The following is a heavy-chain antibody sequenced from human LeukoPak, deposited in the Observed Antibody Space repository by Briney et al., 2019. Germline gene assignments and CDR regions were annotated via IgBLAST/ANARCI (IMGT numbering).Heavy chain of an antibody. CDR3: AKGYSSGWYFDY. CDR1: GFTFSSYA. CDR2: ISGSGGST. Sequence: PGGSLRLSCAASGFTFSSYAMSWVRQAPGKGLEWVSAISGSGGSTYYADSAKGRFTISRDNSKNTLYLQMNSLRAEDTAVYYCAKGYSSGWYFDYWGQGTLVTVSS. D-gene: IGHD6-19*01. J-gene: IGHJ4*02. V-gene: IGHV3-23*01.